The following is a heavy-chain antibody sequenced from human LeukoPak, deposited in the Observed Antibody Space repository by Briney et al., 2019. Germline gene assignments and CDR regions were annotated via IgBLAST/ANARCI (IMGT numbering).Heavy chain of an antibody. CDR1: GGSISSNSNY. CDR3: ARDFGSSSWGWFDP. V-gene: IGHV4-39*07. D-gene: IGHD6-6*01. CDR2: IYYNGRT. Sequence: SETLSLTCTVSGGSISSNSNYWGWIRQPPGKGLEWIASIYYNGRTYQNLSLKSRVTISLDTSKNQFSLKLSSVTAADTAKYYCARDFGSSSWGWFDPWGQGTLVTVSS. J-gene: IGHJ5*02.